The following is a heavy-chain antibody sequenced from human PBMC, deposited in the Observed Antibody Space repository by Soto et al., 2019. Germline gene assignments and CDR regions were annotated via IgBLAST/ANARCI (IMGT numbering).Heavy chain of an antibody. D-gene: IGHD3-22*01. CDR3: ARSHLYYDSSGYPDY. V-gene: IGHV3-11*01. CDR1: GFTFSDYY. Sequence: PGGSLRLSCAASGFTFSDYYMSWIRQAPGKGLEWVSYISSSGSTIYYADYVKGRFTISRDNAKNSLYLQMNSLRAEDTAVYYCARSHLYYDSSGYPDYWGQGTLVTVSS. CDR2: ISSSGSTI. J-gene: IGHJ4*02.